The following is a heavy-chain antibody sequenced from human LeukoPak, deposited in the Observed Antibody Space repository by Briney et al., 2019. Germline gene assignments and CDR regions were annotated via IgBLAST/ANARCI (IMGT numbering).Heavy chain of an antibody. V-gene: IGHV3-23*01. Sequence: GGSLRLSCAASGFTFSSYAMSWVRQAPGKGLEWVSAISGSGGSTYYADSVKGRFTISRDNSKNTLYLQMNSLRAEDTAVYYCASSGGGGSYYFNYWGQGTLVTVSS. J-gene: IGHJ4*02. CDR2: ISGSGGST. D-gene: IGHD2-15*01. CDR1: GFTFSSYA. CDR3: ASSGGGGSYYFNY.